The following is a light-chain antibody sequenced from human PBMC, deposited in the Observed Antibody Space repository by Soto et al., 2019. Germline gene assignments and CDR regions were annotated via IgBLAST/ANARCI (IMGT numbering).Light chain of an antibody. CDR2: GAS. CDR1: QSISSNF. V-gene: IGKV3-20*01. CDR3: QQYGGSSRP. Sequence: EIVLTQSPGTLSLSPGEGATLSCRASQSISSNFLAWYQQKRGQAPRLLIHGASNRATGIPDRFSGSGSGTDFTLTITRLEPEDFAVYYCQQYGGSSRPFGQGTKVDIK. J-gene: IGKJ1*01.